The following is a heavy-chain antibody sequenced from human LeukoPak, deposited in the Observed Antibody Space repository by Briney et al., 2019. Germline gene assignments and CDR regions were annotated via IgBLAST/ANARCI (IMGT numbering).Heavy chain of an antibody. Sequence: PGGSLRLSCAASGFTFSNYWMHWVRQATGKGLIWVSRINSDGSTTTYADSVKGRFTISRDNAKNTLYLQMDSLRAEDTAIYYCAKIPSATENFDYWGQGTLLMVSS. J-gene: IGHJ4*02. CDR1: GFTFSNYW. V-gene: IGHV3-74*01. CDR3: AKIPSATENFDY. CDR2: INSDGSTT. D-gene: IGHD5-12*01.